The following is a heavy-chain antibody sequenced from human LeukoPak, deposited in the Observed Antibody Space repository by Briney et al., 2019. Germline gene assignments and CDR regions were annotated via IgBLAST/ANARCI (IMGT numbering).Heavy chain of an antibody. CDR2: IYATGST. Sequence: PSETLSLTCDVSGDFFRSYWWGWVRQPAGKGLEWIGRIYATGSTKFNPSLKSRLTMSMDTSTNQFSLKLTSVTAADTAVYFCARQGYTASYYFLDSWSQGILVTVSS. CDR3: ARQGYTASYYFLDS. V-gene: IGHV4-4*07. D-gene: IGHD1-26*01. CDR1: GDFFRSYW. J-gene: IGHJ4*02.